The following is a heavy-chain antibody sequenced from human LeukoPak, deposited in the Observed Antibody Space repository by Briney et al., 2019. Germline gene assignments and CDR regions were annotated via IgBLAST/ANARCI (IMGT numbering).Heavy chain of an antibody. CDR1: GFTFSSYW. D-gene: IGHD2-15*01. V-gene: IGHV3-7*01. CDR3: ARGGYCSGAICYSPHSYYMDV. J-gene: IGHJ6*03. CDR2: MKHGGSEK. Sequence: GGSQRLSCAASGFTFSSYWMSWVRQAPGKGLEWVASMKHGGSEKYYVDSVKGRFTISRDNAKNSLFLQMNSLRAEDTAVYYCARGGYCSGAICYSPHSYYMDVWGKGTTVTVSS.